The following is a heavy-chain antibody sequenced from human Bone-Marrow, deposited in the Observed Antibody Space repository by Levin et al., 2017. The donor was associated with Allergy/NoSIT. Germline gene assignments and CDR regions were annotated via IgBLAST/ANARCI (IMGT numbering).Heavy chain of an antibody. Sequence: PGGSLRLSCAASGFNFSTYAMSWVRQAPGKGLEWVSAISGSGISTHYAGSVKGRFTISRDNSKNRLYLQMNSLRAEDTALYYCMGYCASTSCYSEKWFDPWGQGTLVTVSS. J-gene: IGHJ5*02. CDR3: MGYCASTSCYSEKWFDP. CDR2: ISGSGIST. D-gene: IGHD2-2*02. CDR1: GFNFSTYA. V-gene: IGHV3-23*01.